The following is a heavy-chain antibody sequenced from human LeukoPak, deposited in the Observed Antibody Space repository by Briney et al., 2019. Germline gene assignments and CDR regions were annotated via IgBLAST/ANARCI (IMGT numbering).Heavy chain of an antibody. J-gene: IGHJ5*02. CDR2: INPNSGGT. D-gene: IGHD3-10*01. Sequence: ASVKVSCKASGYTFTSYYMHWVRQAPGQGLEWMGWINPNSGGTNYAQKFQGRVTMTRDTSISTAYMELSRLRSDDTAVYYCARAKSGSSKAVNWFDPWGQGTLVTVSS. V-gene: IGHV1-2*02. CDR1: GYTFTSYY. CDR3: ARAKSGSSKAVNWFDP.